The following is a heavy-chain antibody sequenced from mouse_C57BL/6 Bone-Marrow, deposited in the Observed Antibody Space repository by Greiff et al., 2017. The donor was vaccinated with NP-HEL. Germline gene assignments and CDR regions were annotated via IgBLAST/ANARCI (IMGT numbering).Heavy chain of an antibody. Sequence: QVQLQQSGAELARPGASVKLSCKASGYTFTSYGISWVKQRTGQGLEWIGEIYPRSGNTYYNEKFKGKATLTADKYSSTAYMELRSLTSEDSAVYFCARYYYGSSPTWFAYWGQGTLVTVSA. V-gene: IGHV1-81*01. CDR3: ARYYYGSSPTWFAY. J-gene: IGHJ3*01. CDR1: GYTFTSYG. D-gene: IGHD1-1*01. CDR2: IYPRSGNT.